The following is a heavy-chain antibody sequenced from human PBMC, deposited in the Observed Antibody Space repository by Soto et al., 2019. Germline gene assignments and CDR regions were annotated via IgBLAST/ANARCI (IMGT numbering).Heavy chain of an antibody. V-gene: IGHV4-61*01. J-gene: IGHJ6*02. CDR2: IHSSGST. CDR1: GGPVSSGNYF. D-gene: IGHD4-17*01. CDR3: AILTKPTAVTTAFRGGYGLDV. Sequence: NPSETLSLTCTVSGGPVSSGNYFWSWIRQPPGKGLEWIGYIHSSGSTNYNPSLKSRVTISADTSRNQFSLKLTSVTAADTAVYYCAILTKPTAVTTAFRGGYGLDVWGQGTTVTVSS.